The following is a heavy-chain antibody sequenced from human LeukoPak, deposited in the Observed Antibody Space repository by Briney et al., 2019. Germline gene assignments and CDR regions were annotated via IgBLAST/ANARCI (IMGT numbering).Heavy chain of an antibody. CDR2: INHSGST. Sequence: PSETLSLTCAVYGGSFSGYYWSWIRQPPGKGLEWIGGINHSGSTNYNPSLKSRVTISVDTSKNQFSLKLSSVTAADTAVYYCARGRSLGLDYWGQGTLVTVSS. D-gene: IGHD6-13*01. CDR1: GGSFSGYY. J-gene: IGHJ4*02. V-gene: IGHV4-34*01. CDR3: ARGRSLGLDY.